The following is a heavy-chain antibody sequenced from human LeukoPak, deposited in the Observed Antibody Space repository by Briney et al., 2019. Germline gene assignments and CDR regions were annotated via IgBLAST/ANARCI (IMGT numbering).Heavy chain of an antibody. CDR2: ISSGSTI. J-gene: IGHJ6*03. V-gene: IGHV3-11*01. CDR3: ARERSYYAGYMDV. CDR1: GFTFSDYY. D-gene: IGHD1-26*01. Sequence: GGSLRLSCAASGFTFSDYYMSWIRQAPGKGLEWVSYISSGSTIYYADSVKGRFTISRDNAKNSLYLQMNSLRAEDTAVYYCARERSYYAGYMDVWGKGTTVTVSS.